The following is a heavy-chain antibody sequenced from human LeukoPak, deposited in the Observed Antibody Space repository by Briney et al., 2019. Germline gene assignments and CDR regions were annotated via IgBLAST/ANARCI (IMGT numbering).Heavy chain of an antibody. CDR3: SLDYDSSGYPPRRVGFDY. V-gene: IGHV4-30-4*03. CDR1: GGSISSGDYY. CDR2: INHSGST. D-gene: IGHD3-22*01. J-gene: IGHJ4*02. Sequence: SQTLSLTCTVSGGSISSGDYYWSWIRQPPGKGLEWIGEINHSGSTNYNPSLKSRVTISVDTSKNQFSLKLSSVTAADTAVYYCSLDYDSSGYPPRRVGFDYWGQGTLVTVSS.